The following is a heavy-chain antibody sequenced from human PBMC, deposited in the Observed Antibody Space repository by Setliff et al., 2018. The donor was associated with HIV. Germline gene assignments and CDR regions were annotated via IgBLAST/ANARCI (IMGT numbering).Heavy chain of an antibody. V-gene: IGHV3-21*04. Sequence: GGSLRLSCAASGFTFSSYSMNWVRQAPGKGLEWVSSISSGSSYIYYADSVKGRFTISRDNTKNSLYLQMNRLRAEDTALYYCASLFSKEVAGDDYWGQGTLVTVSS. J-gene: IGHJ4*02. CDR1: GFTFSSYS. CDR3: ASLFSKEVAGDDY. CDR2: ISSGSSYI. D-gene: IGHD6-19*01.